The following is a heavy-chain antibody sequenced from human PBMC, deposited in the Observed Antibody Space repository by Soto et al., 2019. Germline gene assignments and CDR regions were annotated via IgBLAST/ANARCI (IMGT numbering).Heavy chain of an antibody. CDR3: ARVTVAPLGDYSLNWIDP. CDR1: GYTFTNYG. V-gene: IGHV1-18*01. CDR2: ISGYNGDT. J-gene: IGHJ5*02. D-gene: IGHD4-4*01. Sequence: GASVKVSCKASGYTFTNYGLSWVRQAPGQGLEWMGWISGYNGDTNYAQKLQGRVTMTTDTSTSTAYMELRSLTSDDTAVYYCARVTVAPLGDYSLNWIDPWGQGTPVTVSS.